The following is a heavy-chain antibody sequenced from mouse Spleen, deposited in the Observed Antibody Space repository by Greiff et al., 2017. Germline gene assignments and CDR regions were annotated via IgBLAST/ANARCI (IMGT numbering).Heavy chain of an antibody. CDR1: GFTFSSYA. CDR2: ISSGGST. D-gene: IGHD2-4*01. V-gene: IGHV5-6-5*01. CDR3: ARGGITTGFAY. Sequence: EVQRVESGGGLVKPGGSLKLSCAASGFTFSSYAMSWVRQTPEKRLEWVASISSGGSTYYPDSVKGRFTISRDNARNILYLQMSSLRSEDTAMYYCARGGITTGFAYWGQGTLVTVSA. J-gene: IGHJ3*01.